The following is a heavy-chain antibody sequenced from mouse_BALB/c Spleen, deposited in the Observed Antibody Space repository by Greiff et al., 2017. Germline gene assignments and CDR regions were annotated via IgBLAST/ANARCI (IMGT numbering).Heavy chain of an antibody. J-gene: IGHJ3*01. CDR1: GFTFSSYA. D-gene: IGHD1-1*01. CDR2: ISSGGST. CDR3: ARGQGGRSQVAY. Sequence: EVQLVESGGGLVKPGGSLKLSCAASGFTFSSYAMSWVRQTPEKRLEWVASISSGGSTYYPDSVKGRFTISRDTARNILYLQMSSLRSEDTAMYYCARGQGGRSQVAYWGQGTLVTVSA. V-gene: IGHV5-6-5*01.